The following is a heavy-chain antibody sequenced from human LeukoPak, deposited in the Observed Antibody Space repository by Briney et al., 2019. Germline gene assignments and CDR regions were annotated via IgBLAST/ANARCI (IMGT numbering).Heavy chain of an antibody. CDR1: GGSISIYY. Sequence: SETLSLTCTVSGGSISIYYWSWIRQPPGKGLEWGGYTYYIRNTNYNPSLKSRVTISVDTSKNQFSLKLSSVTAADTAVYYCARLSRSGWYRGSFDYWGQGTLVTVSS. CDR3: ARLSRSGWYRGSFDY. D-gene: IGHD6-19*01. CDR2: TYYIRNT. J-gene: IGHJ4*02. V-gene: IGHV4-59*08.